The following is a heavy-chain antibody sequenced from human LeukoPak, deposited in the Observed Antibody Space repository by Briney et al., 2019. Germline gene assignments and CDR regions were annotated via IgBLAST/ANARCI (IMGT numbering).Heavy chain of an antibody. V-gene: IGHV3-21*01. D-gene: IGHD3-16*02. CDR2: ISSSSSYI. J-gene: IGHJ3*02. Sequence: GGSLRLSCAASGFTFSSYSMNWVRQAPGKGLKWVSSISSSSSYIYYADSVKGRFTISRDNAKNSLYLQMNSLRAEDTAVYYCARDSDYVWGSYRDAFDIWGQGTMVTVSS. CDR3: ARDSDYVWGSYRDAFDI. CDR1: GFTFSSYS.